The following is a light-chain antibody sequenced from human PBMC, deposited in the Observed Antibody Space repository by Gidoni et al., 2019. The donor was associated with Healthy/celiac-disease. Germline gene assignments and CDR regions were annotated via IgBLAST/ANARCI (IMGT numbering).Light chain of an antibody. J-gene: IGKJ2*01. CDR2: AAS. CDR1: ERIGTY. V-gene: IGKV1-39*01. Sequence: DIQMIQSPSSLLASVADGVAISCWASERIGTYFIWCQQKPGKAPELLISAASSFQAGVPSRFSGSGSGTDFTPPISSLQPEDFASYYCQQSYNPPLYTFGQGTKLEIK. CDR3: QQSYNPPLYT.